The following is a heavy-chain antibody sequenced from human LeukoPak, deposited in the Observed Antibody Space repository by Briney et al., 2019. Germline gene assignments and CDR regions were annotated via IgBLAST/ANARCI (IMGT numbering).Heavy chain of an antibody. J-gene: IGHJ5*02. CDR2: INPNSGGT. Sequence: ASVKVSCKASGYTFTCYYMHWVRQAPGQGLEWMGWINPNSGGTNYAQKFQGRVTMTRDTSISTAYMELSRLRSDDTAVYYCARDHYESWHWFDPWGQGTLVTVSS. D-gene: IGHD3-22*01. CDR3: ARDHYESWHWFDP. CDR1: GYTFTCYY. V-gene: IGHV1-2*02.